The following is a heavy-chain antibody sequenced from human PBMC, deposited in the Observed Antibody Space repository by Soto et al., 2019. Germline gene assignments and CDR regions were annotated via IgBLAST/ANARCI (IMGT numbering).Heavy chain of an antibody. Sequence: GGSLRLSCAASGFTFSSYAMSWVRQAPGKGLEWVSAISGSGGSTYYADSVKGRFTISRDNSKNTLYLQMNSLRAEDTAVYYCAKGRGLDCSGGSCYTLDYWGQGTLVTVSS. D-gene: IGHD2-15*01. CDR3: AKGRGLDCSGGSCYTLDY. CDR2: ISGSGGST. V-gene: IGHV3-23*01. CDR1: GFTFSSYA. J-gene: IGHJ4*02.